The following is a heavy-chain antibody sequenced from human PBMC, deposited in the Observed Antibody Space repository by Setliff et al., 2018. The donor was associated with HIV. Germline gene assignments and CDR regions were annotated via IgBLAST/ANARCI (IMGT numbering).Heavy chain of an antibody. Sequence: GGSLRLSCAASGFTFSTYGMHWVRQAPGKGLEWVAFIRYDGNIKSYADSVRGRFTISRDNSKNTLYLQMNSLRAGDTAVYYCSKVDSGHCDSSSCRDFDYWGQGTLVTVSS. D-gene: IGHD2-2*03. CDR3: SKVDSGHCDSSSCRDFDY. CDR2: IRYDGNIK. CDR1: GFTFSTYG. V-gene: IGHV3-30*02. J-gene: IGHJ4*02.